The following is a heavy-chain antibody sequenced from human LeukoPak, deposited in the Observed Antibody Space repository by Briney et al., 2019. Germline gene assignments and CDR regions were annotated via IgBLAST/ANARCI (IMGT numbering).Heavy chain of an antibody. CDR2: VYHSGST. Sequence: SETLSLTCTVSGYSIRAGYYWDWVRQPPGKRLEWIGTVYHSGSTHYNPSLKSRITISVDKSKNQFSLKLSSVTAADTAVYYCASRSSGWYFENWGQGTLVTVSS. CDR1: GYSIRAGYY. J-gene: IGHJ4*02. CDR3: ASRSSGWYFEN. V-gene: IGHV4-38-2*02. D-gene: IGHD6-19*01.